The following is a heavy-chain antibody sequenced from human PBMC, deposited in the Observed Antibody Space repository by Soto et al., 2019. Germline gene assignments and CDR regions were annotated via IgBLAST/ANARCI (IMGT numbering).Heavy chain of an antibody. Sequence: SVKVSCKASGFTFTSSAMQWVRQARGQRLEWIGWIVVGSGNTNYAQKFQERVTITRDMSTSTAYMELSSLRSEDTAVYYCAALIYSGYGHYMDVWGKGTKVTVSS. D-gene: IGHD5-12*01. CDR1: GFTFTSSA. V-gene: IGHV1-58*02. CDR2: IVVGSGNT. CDR3: AALIYSGYGHYMDV. J-gene: IGHJ6*03.